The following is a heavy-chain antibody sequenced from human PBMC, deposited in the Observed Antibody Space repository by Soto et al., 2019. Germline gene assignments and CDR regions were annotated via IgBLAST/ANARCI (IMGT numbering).Heavy chain of an antibody. Sequence: ETLCLSWPFSGCSISRYYWSLVRQPPGKGLEWIGYIYYSGSTNYNPSLKSRVTISVDTSKNQFSLKLSSVTAADTAVYYWARVELDRGYRYYFDYWGQGTLVTFSS. J-gene: IGHJ4*02. CDR2: IYYSGST. D-gene: IGHD5-18*01. V-gene: IGHV4-59*01. CDR1: GCSISRYY. CDR3: ARVELDRGYRYYFDY.